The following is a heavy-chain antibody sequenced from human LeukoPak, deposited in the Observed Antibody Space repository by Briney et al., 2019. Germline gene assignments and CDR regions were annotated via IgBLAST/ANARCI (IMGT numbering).Heavy chain of an antibody. V-gene: IGHV4-34*01. D-gene: IGHD2-2*01. Sequence: SETLSLTCAVYGGSFSGYYWSWIRQPPGKGLEWIGEINHSGSTNYNPPLKSRVTISVDTSKNQFSLKLSSVTAADTAVYYCARRGEYQLLYYYYYGMDVWGQGTTVTVSS. CDR3: ARRGEYQLLYYYYYGMDV. CDR1: GGSFSGYY. CDR2: INHSGST. J-gene: IGHJ6*02.